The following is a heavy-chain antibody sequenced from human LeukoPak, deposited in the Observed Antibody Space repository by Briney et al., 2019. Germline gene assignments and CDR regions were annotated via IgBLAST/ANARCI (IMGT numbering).Heavy chain of an antibody. J-gene: IGHJ4*02. D-gene: IGHD6-13*01. Sequence: GESLKISCKGSGYSFTSYWIGWVRQMPGKGLEWMGIIYPGDSDTRYSPSFQGQVTISADKSINTAYLQWSSLKALDTAMYYCARHDRDMTTAGFYFDYWGQGTLVTVSS. V-gene: IGHV5-51*01. CDR1: GYSFTSYW. CDR3: ARHDRDMTTAGFYFDY. CDR2: IYPGDSDT.